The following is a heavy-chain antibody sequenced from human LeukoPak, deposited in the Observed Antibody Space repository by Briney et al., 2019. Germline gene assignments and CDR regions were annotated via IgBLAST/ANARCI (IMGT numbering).Heavy chain of an antibody. J-gene: IGHJ4*02. D-gene: IGHD3-10*01. V-gene: IGHV3-30-3*01. Sequence: PGGSLRLSCAASGFTFTSFAMHWVRQAPGKGLEWVAVISYDGSDKYYADSVKGRFTISRDNSKNTLYLQMNSLRAEDTALYYCAKAMDLDYWGQGTLVTVSS. CDR1: GFTFTSFA. CDR2: ISYDGSDK. CDR3: AKAMDLDY.